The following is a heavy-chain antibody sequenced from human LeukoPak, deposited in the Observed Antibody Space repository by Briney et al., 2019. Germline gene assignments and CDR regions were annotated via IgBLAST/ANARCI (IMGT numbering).Heavy chain of an antibody. CDR2: IKQDGSGK. D-gene: IGHD6-19*01. CDR1: GFTFSSYW. J-gene: IGHJ4*02. Sequence: GGSLRLSCAASGFTFSSYWMSWVRQAPGKGLEWVANIKQDGSGKYYVDSVKGRFTISRDNAKNSLYLQMNSLRAEDTAVYYCAREGGSGWSETYYFDYWGQGTLVTVSS. V-gene: IGHV3-7*01. CDR3: AREGGSGWSETYYFDY.